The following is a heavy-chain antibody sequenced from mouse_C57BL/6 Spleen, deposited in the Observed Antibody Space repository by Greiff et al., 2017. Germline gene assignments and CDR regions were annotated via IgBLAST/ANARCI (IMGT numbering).Heavy chain of an antibody. V-gene: IGHV6-3*01. CDR2: IRLKSDNYAT. Sequence: DVMLVESGGGLVQPGGSMKLSCVASGFTFSNYWMNWVRQSPEKGLEWVAQIRLKSDNYATHYAESVKGRFTISRDDSKSSVYLQMNNLRAEDTGIYYCTAYDYEFAYWGQGTLVTVSA. CDR1: GFTFSNYW. J-gene: IGHJ3*01. D-gene: IGHD2-4*01. CDR3: TAYDYEFAY.